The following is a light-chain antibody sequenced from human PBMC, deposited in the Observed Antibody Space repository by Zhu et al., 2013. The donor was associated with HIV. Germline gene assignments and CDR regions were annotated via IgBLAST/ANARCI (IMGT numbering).Light chain of an antibody. CDR2: WAS. V-gene: IGKV4-1*01. Sequence: DIVMTQSPDSLAVSLGERATINCRSSQSVLYSPNSRDYLAWYQQKPGQPPKLLIYWASTRESGVPDRFSGSGSGTDFTLTIRSLQAEDVAVYYCLQYYSTPRTFGQGTKLEIK. J-gene: IGKJ2*01. CDR3: LQYYSTPRT. CDR1: QSVLYSPNSRDY.